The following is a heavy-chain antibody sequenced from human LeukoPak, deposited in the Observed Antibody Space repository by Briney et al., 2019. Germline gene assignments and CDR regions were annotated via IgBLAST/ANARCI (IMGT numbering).Heavy chain of an antibody. CDR1: GGSISSGGYS. J-gene: IGHJ2*01. D-gene: IGHD7-27*01. CDR3: ARDSGESEPAENWYFDL. CDR2: IYHSGST. Sequence: SQTLSLTCAVSGGSISSGGYSWSWIRQPPGKGLEWIGYIYHSGSTYYNPSLKSRVTISVDTSKNQFSLKLSSVTAADTAVYYCARDSGESEPAENWYFDLWGRGTLVTVSS. V-gene: IGHV4-30-2*05.